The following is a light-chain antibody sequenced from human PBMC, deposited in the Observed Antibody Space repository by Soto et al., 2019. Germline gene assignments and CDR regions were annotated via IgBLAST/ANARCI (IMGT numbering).Light chain of an antibody. J-gene: IGKJ2*01. CDR2: AAS. CDR1: QTISSY. V-gene: IGKV1-39*01. CDR3: QQSYSTPPYT. Sequence: DIQMTQSPPSLSASVGDRVTITCRASQTISSYLNWYQQKPGKPPKLLIYAASSLQSGVPSRFSGSGSGTDFTLTISSLQPEDFATYYCQQSYSTPPYTFGQGTKLEIK.